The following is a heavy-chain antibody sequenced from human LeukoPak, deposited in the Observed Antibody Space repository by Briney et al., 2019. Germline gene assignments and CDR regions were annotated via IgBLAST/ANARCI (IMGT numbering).Heavy chain of an antibody. Sequence: SETLSLTCTVSGGSISSSSYYWGWIRQPPGKGLEWIGSIYYSGSTYYNPSLQSRVTISVDTSKNKFSLQLSSVTAADTAVDYCARHPRPRGVIVKHFNWFDPWGQGTLVTVSS. CDR2: IYYSGST. J-gene: IGHJ5*02. CDR3: ARHPRPRGVIVKHFNWFDP. D-gene: IGHD3-10*01. V-gene: IGHV4-39*01. CDR1: GGSISSSSYY.